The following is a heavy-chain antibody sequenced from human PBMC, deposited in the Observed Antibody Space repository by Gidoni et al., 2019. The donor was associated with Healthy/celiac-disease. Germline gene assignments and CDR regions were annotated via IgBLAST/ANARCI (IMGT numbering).Heavy chain of an antibody. CDR3: ARGLSGPAGGYYYYGMDV. CDR1: GFTFSSYS. Sequence: EVQLVESGGGLVQPGGSLRLSCAASGFTFSSYSRNWVRQAPGKGLEWVSYISSSSSTIYYADSVKGRCTISRDNAKNSLYLQMNSLRAEDTAVYYCARGLSGPAGGYYYYGMDVWGQGTTVTVSS. V-gene: IGHV3-48*04. J-gene: IGHJ6*02. CDR2: ISSSSSTI. D-gene: IGHD3-16*02.